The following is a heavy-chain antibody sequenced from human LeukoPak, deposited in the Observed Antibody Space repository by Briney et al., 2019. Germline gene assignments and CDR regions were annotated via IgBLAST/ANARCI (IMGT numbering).Heavy chain of an antibody. Sequence: SVKVSCKASGGTFSSYAISWVRQAPGQGLGWMGRIIPIFGTANYAQKFQGRVTITTDESTSTAYMELSSLRSEDTAVYYCARAFCSGGSCYSIDYWGQGTLVTVSS. CDR3: ARAFCSGGSCYSIDY. V-gene: IGHV1-69*05. CDR2: IIPIFGTA. J-gene: IGHJ4*02. D-gene: IGHD2-15*01. CDR1: GGTFSSYA.